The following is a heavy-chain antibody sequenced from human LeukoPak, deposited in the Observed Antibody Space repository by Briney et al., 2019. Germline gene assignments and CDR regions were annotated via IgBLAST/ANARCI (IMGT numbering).Heavy chain of an antibody. CDR2: INHSGST. D-gene: IGHD6-13*01. V-gene: IGHV4-34*01. J-gene: IGHJ3*02. CDR3: ARDGARIAAAGGAFDI. CDR1: DGSFSGYY. Sequence: TSETLSLTCAVYDGSFSGYYWSWIRQPPGKGLEWIGEINHSGSTNYNPSLKSRVTISVDTSKNQFSLKLSSVTAADTAVYYCARDGARIAAAGGAFDIWAKGQWSPSLQ.